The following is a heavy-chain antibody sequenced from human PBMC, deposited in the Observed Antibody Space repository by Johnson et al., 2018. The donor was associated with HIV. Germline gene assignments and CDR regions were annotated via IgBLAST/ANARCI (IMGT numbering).Heavy chain of an antibody. CDR1: GFTFDDFA. CDR2: IKSKTDGGTT. V-gene: IGHV3-15*01. D-gene: IGHD4-11*01. J-gene: IGHJ3*01. Sequence: VQLVESGGGLVQPGRSLRLSCAASGFTFDDFAMHWVRQVPGKGLEWVGRIKSKTDGGTTDYAAPVKGRFTISRDDSKNTLYLQMNSLKTEDTAVYYCSTDVTDTVTTYYNAFDVWGQGTMVTVSS. CDR3: STDVTDTVTTYYNAFDV.